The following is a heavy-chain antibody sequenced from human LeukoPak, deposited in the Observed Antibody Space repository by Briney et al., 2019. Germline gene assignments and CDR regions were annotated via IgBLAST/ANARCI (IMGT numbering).Heavy chain of an antibody. V-gene: IGHV3-23*01. Sequence: PGGSLRLSCAASGFTFSSYAMSWVRQAPGKGLEWASAISGSGGSTYYADSVKGRFTISRDNSKNTLYLQMNSLRAEDTAVYYCAKGGSGVDDAFDIWGQGTMVTVSS. D-gene: IGHD3-3*01. CDR1: GFTFSSYA. CDR3: AKGGSGVDDAFDI. CDR2: ISGSGGST. J-gene: IGHJ3*02.